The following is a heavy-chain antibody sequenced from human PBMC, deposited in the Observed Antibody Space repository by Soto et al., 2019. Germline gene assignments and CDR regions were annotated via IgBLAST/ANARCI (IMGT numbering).Heavy chain of an antibody. V-gene: IGHV4-4*08. CDR3: ARSDTVAGKSNSFYGMDV. CDR1: WGSMSTDY. CDR2: IYASGST. D-gene: IGHD6-19*01. J-gene: IGHJ6*02. Sequence: SETLSVTCTASWGSMSTDYWNWIRQPPGKGLESIGYIYASGSTNYNPSFKSRVAISIDTSKRQISLNLSSVTAADTAIYYCARSDTVAGKSNSFYGMDVWGQGTMVTVSS.